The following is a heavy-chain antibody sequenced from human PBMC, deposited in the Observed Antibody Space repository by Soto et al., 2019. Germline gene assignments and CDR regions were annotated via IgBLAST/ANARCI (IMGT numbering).Heavy chain of an antibody. CDR3: AADRARWLQDDYYYYGMDV. D-gene: IGHD5-12*01. CDR1: GFTFTSSA. J-gene: IGHJ6*02. CDR2: IVVGSGNT. V-gene: IGHV1-58*01. Sequence: ASVKVSCKASGFTFTSSAVQWVRQARGQRLEWIGWIVVGSGNTNYAQKFQERVTITRDMSTSTAYMELSSLRSEDTAVYYCAADRARWLQDDYYYYGMDVWGQGTTVTVAS.